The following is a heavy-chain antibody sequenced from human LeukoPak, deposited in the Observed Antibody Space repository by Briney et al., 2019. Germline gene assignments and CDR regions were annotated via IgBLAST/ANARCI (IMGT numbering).Heavy chain of an antibody. Sequence: GASVKVSCKASGYTFTSYGISWVRQAPGQGLEWMGWISAYNGNTNYAQKLQGRVTMTTDTSTSTAYMELRSLRSDDTAVYYCASLFYYDSSGYSYYFDYWGQGTLVTVSS. CDR1: GYTFTSYG. J-gene: IGHJ4*02. V-gene: IGHV1-18*01. CDR3: ASLFYYDSSGYSYYFDY. CDR2: ISAYNGNT. D-gene: IGHD3-22*01.